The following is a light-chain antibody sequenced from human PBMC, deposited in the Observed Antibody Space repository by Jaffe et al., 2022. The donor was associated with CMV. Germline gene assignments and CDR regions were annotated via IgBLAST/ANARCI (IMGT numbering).Light chain of an antibody. CDR3: AAWDDTLSGQV. CDR1: GSNIGSKS. V-gene: IGLV1-47*01. CDR2: RDD. J-gene: IGLJ2*01. Sequence: QSVLTQPPSVSGAPGQRVTISCSGSGSNIGSKSVYWYQQVPGAAPEVLIFRDDQRPSGVPDRFSGFKSGASASLAISGVRPEDEATYYCAAWDDTLSGQVFGGGTKLTV.